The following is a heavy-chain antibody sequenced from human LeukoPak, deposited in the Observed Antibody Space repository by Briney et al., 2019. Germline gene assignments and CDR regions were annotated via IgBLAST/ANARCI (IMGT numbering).Heavy chain of an antibody. D-gene: IGHD3-10*01. J-gene: IGHJ4*02. CDR2: ISGSGGST. CDR3: VKPYYYSSGSFN. CDR1: GFTFSSYA. Sequence: PGGSLRLSCAASGFTFSSYAMSWVRQAPGKGLEWVSAISGSGGSTYYADSVKGRFTISRDNAKNSLYLQMSSLRAEDTAMYYCVKPYYYSSGSFNWGQGTLVTVSS. V-gene: IGHV3-23*01.